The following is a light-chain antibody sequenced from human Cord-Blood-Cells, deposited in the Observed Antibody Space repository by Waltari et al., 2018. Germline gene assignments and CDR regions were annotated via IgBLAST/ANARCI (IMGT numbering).Light chain of an antibody. CDR1: QSISSY. CDR2: AAS. V-gene: IGKV1-39*01. CDR3: QQSYSTPLT. J-gene: IGKJ4*01. Sequence: DIQLPQSPATLSASVGARVTITCPASQSISSYLNCYQQKPGKAPKLLIYAASSLQSGVPSRFSGSGSGTDFTLTISSLQPEDVATYYCQQSYSTPLTFGGGTKVEIK.